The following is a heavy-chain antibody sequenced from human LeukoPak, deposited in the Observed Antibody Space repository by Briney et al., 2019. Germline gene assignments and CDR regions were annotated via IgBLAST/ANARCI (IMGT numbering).Heavy chain of an antibody. CDR3: ARDGGRGYSYGSDTFHI. Sequence: SETLSLTCTVSGGSISSYYWIWIRQPPGKGLEWIGYIYYSGSTNYNPSLKSRVTISVDTSKNQFSLKLSSVTAADTAVYYCARDGGRGYSYGSDTFHIWGQGSMVTVSS. CDR1: GGSISSYY. D-gene: IGHD5-18*01. V-gene: IGHV4-59*01. CDR2: IYYSGST. J-gene: IGHJ3*02.